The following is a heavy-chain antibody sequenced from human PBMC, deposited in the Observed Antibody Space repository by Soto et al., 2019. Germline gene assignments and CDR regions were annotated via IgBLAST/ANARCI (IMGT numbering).Heavy chain of an antibody. Sequence: GGSLRLSCAASGFTFSSYSMNWVRRAPGKGLEWVSYISSSSSTIYYADSVKGRFTISRDNAKNSLYLQMNSLRDEDTAVYYCARDLGAVVPRGCMDVWGQGTTVTGSS. D-gene: IGHD2-15*01. CDR2: ISSSSSTI. J-gene: IGHJ6*02. CDR3: ARDLGAVVPRGCMDV. V-gene: IGHV3-48*02. CDR1: GFTFSSYS.